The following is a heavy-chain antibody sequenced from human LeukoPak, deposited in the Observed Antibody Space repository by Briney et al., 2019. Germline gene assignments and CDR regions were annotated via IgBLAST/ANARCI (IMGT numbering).Heavy chain of an antibody. V-gene: IGHV3-74*01. Sequence: GGSLRLSCAASGFTFSNYWMHWVRQAPEKGLVWVSRINSDGSSTTSADSVKGRFTISRDNAKNTLYLQMNSLRAEDTAVYYCAKGGATVIDYWGQGTLVTVSS. CDR3: AKGGATVIDY. J-gene: IGHJ4*02. D-gene: IGHD4-17*01. CDR1: GFTFSNYW. CDR2: INSDGSST.